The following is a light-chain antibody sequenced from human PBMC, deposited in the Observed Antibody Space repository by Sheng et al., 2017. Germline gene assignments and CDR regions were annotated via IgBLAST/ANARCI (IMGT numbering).Light chain of an antibody. CDR2: DVS. J-gene: IGLJ1*01. V-gene: IGLV2-18*02. CDR3: CSYTNRATFV. CDR1: DLGPYNR. Sequence: QSALTQPSSVSESPGQSVTISCRDLGPYNRVSWYQQSPGSAPRLILYDVSSRPSGVPDRFSGSKSGNTASLTISRLQAGDEALYYCCSYTNRATFVFGTGTKVTVL.